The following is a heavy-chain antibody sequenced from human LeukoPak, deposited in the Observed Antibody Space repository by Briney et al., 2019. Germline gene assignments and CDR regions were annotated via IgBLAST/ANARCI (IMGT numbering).Heavy chain of an antibody. V-gene: IGHV3-21*01. Sequence: GGSLRLSCAAPGFTFSSYSMNWVRQAPGKGLEWVSSISSSSSYIYYADSVKGRFTISRDNAKNSLYLQMNSLRAEDTAVYYCARRGDGYNYSFDYWGQGTLVTVSS. CDR3: ARRGDGYNYSFDY. CDR1: GFTFSSYS. CDR2: ISSSSSYI. J-gene: IGHJ4*02. D-gene: IGHD5-24*01.